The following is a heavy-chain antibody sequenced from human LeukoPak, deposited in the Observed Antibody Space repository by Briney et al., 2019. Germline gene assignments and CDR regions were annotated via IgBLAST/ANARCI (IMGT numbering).Heavy chain of an antibody. CDR3: AREVGASGSYNFPYYFDY. CDR2: ISGSGGST. Sequence: GGSLRLSCAASGFTFTSYAMNWVRQAPGKGLEWVSAISGSGGSTYYADSVKGRFTISRDNSKNTLYLQMNSLRAEDTAVYYCAREVGASGSYNFPYYFDYWGQGTLVTVSS. V-gene: IGHV3-23*01. CDR1: GFTFTSYA. J-gene: IGHJ4*02. D-gene: IGHD3-10*01.